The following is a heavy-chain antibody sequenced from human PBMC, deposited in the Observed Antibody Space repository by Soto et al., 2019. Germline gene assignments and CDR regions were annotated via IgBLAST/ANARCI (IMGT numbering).Heavy chain of an antibody. Sequence: QVQLQQWGAGLLKPSETLSLTCAVYGGSFSGYYWSWIRQPPGRGLEWIGEINHSGSTNYNPSLKSRVTISVDTSKNEFTRKLSSVTAADSAVYYCTRALSFGEFMMDVWGQGTPVTVSS. CDR2: INHSGST. CDR3: TRALSFGEFMMDV. D-gene: IGHD3-10*01. J-gene: IGHJ6*02. CDR1: GGSFSGYY. V-gene: IGHV4-34*01.